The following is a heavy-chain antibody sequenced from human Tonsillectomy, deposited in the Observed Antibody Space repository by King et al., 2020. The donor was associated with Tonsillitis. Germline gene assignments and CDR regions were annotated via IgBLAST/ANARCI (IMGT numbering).Heavy chain of an antibody. CDR1: GFTFSSYW. V-gene: IGHV3-7*01. CDR2: IKQDGSEK. J-gene: IGHJ6*03. Sequence: VQLVESGGGLVQPGGSLRLSCAASGFTFSSYWMSWVRQAPGKGLEWEANIKQDGSEKYYVDSVKGRFTISRDNAKNSLYLQMNSLRAEDTAVYYCARGIGDIVVVPAAIPENYYYMDVWGKGTTVTVSS. CDR3: ARGIGDIVVVPAAIPENYYYMDV. D-gene: IGHD2-2*02.